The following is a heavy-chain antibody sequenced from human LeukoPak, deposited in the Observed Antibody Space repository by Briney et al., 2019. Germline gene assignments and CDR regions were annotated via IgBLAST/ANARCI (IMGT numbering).Heavy chain of an antibody. CDR1: GGSISSYY. V-gene: IGHV4-59*12. D-gene: IGHD6-13*01. CDR3: AREVAAVAVDWFDP. J-gene: IGHJ5*02. Sequence: SETLSLTCTVSGGSISSYYWSWIRQPPGKGLEWIGYIYYSGSTNYNPSPKSRVTISVDKSNNQFSLNLTSVTAADTAVYYCAREVAAVAVDWFDPWGQGTLVTVSS. CDR2: IYYSGST.